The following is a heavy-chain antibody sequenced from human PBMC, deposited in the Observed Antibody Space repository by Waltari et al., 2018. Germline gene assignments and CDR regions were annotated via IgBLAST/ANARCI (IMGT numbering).Heavy chain of an antibody. Sequence: EVQLVEAGGDLVQPGGSLRLSCEASGFTFSDYWMHWVRQSPGKGPGWVSRINGKCYGITDPDSVKGRITISRDNSKNTLYLQMNSLRVEDTAVYYCARKGGRGFAYGPFYFDYWGQGALVIVSS. CDR3: ARKGGRGFAYGPFYFDY. D-gene: IGHD3-10*01. V-gene: IGHV3-74*01. J-gene: IGHJ4*02. CDR1: GFTFSDYW. CDR2: INGKCYGI.